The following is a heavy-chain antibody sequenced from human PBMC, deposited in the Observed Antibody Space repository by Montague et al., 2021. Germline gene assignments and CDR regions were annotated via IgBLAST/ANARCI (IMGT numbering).Heavy chain of an antibody. CDR2: VSHGGRT. CDR3: ARARDRYYYMDI. CDR1: RSLINSDYY. J-gene: IGHJ6*03. Sequence: SETLSLTCTVSRSLINSDYYWGWIRQPPGKGLEWMGSVSHGGRTXYNPSLESRVTISVDTSNNHFYLKLSSVTAADTAMYYCARARDRYYYMDIWGKGTTITVSS. V-gene: IGHV4-38-2*02.